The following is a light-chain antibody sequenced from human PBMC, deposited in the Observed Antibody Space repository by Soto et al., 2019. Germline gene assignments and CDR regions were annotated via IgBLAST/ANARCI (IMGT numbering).Light chain of an antibody. J-gene: IGLJ3*02. CDR1: SSDIGRFNY. CDR3: SSHTISSTQV. CDR2: EVS. V-gene: IGLV2-14*01. Sequence: QSALTQPASVSGSPGQSITISCTGTSSDIGRFNYVSWYQQHPGKVPKLMIYEVSNRPSAVSNRFSGSKSGNTASLTISGLQAEDEADYYCSSHTISSTQVFGGGTKLTVL.